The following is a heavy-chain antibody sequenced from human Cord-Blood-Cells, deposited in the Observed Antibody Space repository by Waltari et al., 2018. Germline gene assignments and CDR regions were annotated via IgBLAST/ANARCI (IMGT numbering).Heavy chain of an antibody. D-gene: IGHD7-27*01. CDR2: ISYDGSNK. CDR3: ARDPGDLKSFDY. CDR1: GFTFSSYA. V-gene: IGHV3-30-3*01. Sequence: QVQLVESGGGVVQPGRSLRLSCAASGFTFSSYAMQWVRQAPGKGLEWVAVISYDGSNKYYADSVKGRFTISRDNSKNTLYLQMNSPRAEDTAVYYCARDPGDLKSFDYWGQGTLVTVSS. J-gene: IGHJ4*02.